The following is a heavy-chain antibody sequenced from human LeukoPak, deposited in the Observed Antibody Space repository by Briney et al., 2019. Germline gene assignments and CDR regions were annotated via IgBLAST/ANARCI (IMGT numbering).Heavy chain of an antibody. Sequence: GASVKVSCKASGYTFTSYGISWVRQAPGQGLEWMGWISAYNGNTNYAQKLQGRVTMTRDTSISTAYMELSRLRSDDTAVYYCARGGTAATPPFWGQGTLVTVSS. CDR3: ARGGTAATPPF. D-gene: IGHD6-25*01. CDR2: ISAYNGNT. CDR1: GYTFTSYG. J-gene: IGHJ4*02. V-gene: IGHV1-18*01.